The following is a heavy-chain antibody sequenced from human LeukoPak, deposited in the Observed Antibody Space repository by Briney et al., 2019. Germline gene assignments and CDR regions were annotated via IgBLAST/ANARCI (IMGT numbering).Heavy chain of an antibody. D-gene: IGHD3-16*01. CDR2: ISANSGNT. J-gene: IGHJ4*02. Sequence: SVKVSCKPSGYSFTRNGISWVRQAPGQGLEWMAWISANSGNTNYAQNFQDRVTLTTDTSTSTAYMELRSLRSDDTAVYYCARDVNYAFDYWGQGTLVTVSS. CDR3: ARDVNYAFDY. V-gene: IGHV1-18*01. CDR1: GYSFTRNG.